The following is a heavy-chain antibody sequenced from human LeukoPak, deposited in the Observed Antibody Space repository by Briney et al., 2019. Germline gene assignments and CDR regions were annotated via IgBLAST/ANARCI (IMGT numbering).Heavy chain of an antibody. J-gene: IGHJ4*02. D-gene: IGHD6-13*01. V-gene: IGHV3-7*01. Sequence: GGSLRLSCAASGFTFSNYWMSWVRQAPGKGLEWVANIKQDGSEKYYVDSVKGRFTISRDNAKNSLYLQMNSLRAEDTAVYYCARDLWAAAGFFDYWGQGTLVTVSS. CDR1: GFTFSNYW. CDR2: IKQDGSEK. CDR3: ARDLWAAAGFFDY.